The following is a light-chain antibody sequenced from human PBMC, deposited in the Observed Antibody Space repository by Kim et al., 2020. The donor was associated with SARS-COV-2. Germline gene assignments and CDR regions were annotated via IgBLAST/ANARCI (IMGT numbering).Light chain of an antibody. J-gene: IGKJ1*01. V-gene: IGKV1-5*01. Sequence: GDRVTITCRASQSINIWLAWYQQKPGKAPSLLIYDASNLESGVPSRFSGSGSGTQFALTISSLQPDDFATYFCQEYKSDSWTFGQGTKVEIK. CDR3: QEYKSDSWT. CDR2: DAS. CDR1: QSINIW.